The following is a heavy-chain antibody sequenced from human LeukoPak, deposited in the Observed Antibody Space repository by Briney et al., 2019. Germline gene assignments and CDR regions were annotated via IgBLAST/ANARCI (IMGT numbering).Heavy chain of an antibody. J-gene: IGHJ4*02. CDR1: GFTFTTYW. D-gene: IGHD6-19*01. CDR2: ISWDGSGT. Sequence: GGPLRLSCAASGFTFTTYWMHWVRQAPGGGLEWVSLISWDGSGTYYADSVKGRFTISRDNSKNSLYLQMNSLRTEDAALYYCAKDLKGAVAGIWVGLVDYWGRGTLVTVSS. CDR3: AKDLKGAVAGIWVGLVDY. V-gene: IGHV3-43*01.